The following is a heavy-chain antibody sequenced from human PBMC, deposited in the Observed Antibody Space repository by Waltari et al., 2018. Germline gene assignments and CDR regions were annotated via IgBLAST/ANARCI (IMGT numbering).Heavy chain of an antibody. V-gene: IGHV4-39*07. D-gene: IGHD1-26*01. CDR3: ASLRVGATGLDWFDP. CDR1: GGSISSSSYY. J-gene: IGHJ5*02. Sequence: QLQLQESGPGLVKPSETLSLTCTVSGGSISSSSYYWGWIRQPPGKGLEWIGSIYYSGSTYYNPSLKSRVTRSVDTSKNQSSLKRSSVTAADTAVYYCASLRVGATGLDWFDPWGQGTLVTVSS. CDR2: IYYSGST.